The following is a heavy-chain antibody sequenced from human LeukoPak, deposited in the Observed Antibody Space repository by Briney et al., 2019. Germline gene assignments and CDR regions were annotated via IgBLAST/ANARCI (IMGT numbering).Heavy chain of an antibody. CDR3: ARELRTFDS. CDR1: QFTFNGSW. Sequence: GGSLRLSCADSQFTFNGSWMTWVRQAPGKGLEWVANIKHNGDELNYVDSVEDRFTISRDNAKNSLYLHMTSLRAEDTAVYYCARELRTFDSWGQGTLVTVSS. J-gene: IGHJ4*02. D-gene: IGHD3-16*01. CDR2: IKHNGDEL. V-gene: IGHV3-7*01.